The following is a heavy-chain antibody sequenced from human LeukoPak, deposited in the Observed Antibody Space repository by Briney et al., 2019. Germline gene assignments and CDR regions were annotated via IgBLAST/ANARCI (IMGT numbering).Heavy chain of an antibody. CDR3: ARERGPLAAAGTLDY. V-gene: IGHV4-31*03. CDR2: IYYRGSA. CDR1: GGSISSGGYY. J-gene: IGHJ4*02. D-gene: IGHD6-13*01. Sequence: SETLSLTCTVSGGSISSGGYYWSWIRQHPGKGLEWIGYIYYRGSAYYNPSLKSRVTISVDTSKNQFSLKLSSVTAADTAVYYCARERGPLAAAGTLDYWGQGTLVTVSS.